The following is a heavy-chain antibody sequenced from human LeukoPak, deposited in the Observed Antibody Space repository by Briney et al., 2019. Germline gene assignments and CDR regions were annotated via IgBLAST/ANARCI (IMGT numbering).Heavy chain of an antibody. V-gene: IGHV3-23*01. J-gene: IGHJ4*02. CDR3: AKTSLFDY. Sequence: PGGSLRLSCAASGFTFSTYSMNWVRQAPGKGLEWVSAISGSGGSTYYADSVEGRFTISRDNSKNTLYLQMNSLRAEDTAVYYCAKTSLFDYWGQGTLVTVSS. CDR1: GFTFSTYS. CDR2: ISGSGGST.